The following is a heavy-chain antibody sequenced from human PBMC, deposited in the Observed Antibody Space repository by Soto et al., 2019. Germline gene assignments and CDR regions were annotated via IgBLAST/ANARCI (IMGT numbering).Heavy chain of an antibody. CDR1: GGSFSGYY. Sequence: SETLSLTCAVYGGSFSGYYWSWIRQPPGKGLEWIGEINHSGSTNYNPSLKSRVTISVDTSKNQFSLKLSSVTAADTAVYYCARGELGYFTNGVSHGYYYFYMDVWGKGTTVNVSS. V-gene: IGHV4-34*01. J-gene: IGHJ6*03. CDR3: ARGELGYFTNGVSHGYYYFYMDV. CDR2: INHSGST. D-gene: IGHD2-8*01.